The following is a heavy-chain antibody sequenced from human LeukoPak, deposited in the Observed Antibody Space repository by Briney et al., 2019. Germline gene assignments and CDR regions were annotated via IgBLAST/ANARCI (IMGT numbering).Heavy chain of an antibody. V-gene: IGHV1-8*03. CDR3: ARPYCSSTSCYLRGHAFDI. J-gene: IGHJ3*02. Sequence: GASVKVSCKASGYTFTSYDINWVRPATGQGLEWMGWMNPNSGNTGYAQKFQGRVTITRNTSISTAYMELSSLRSEDTAVYYCARPYCSSTSCYLRGHAFDIWGQGTMVTVSS. CDR1: GYTFTSYD. D-gene: IGHD2-2*01. CDR2: MNPNSGNT.